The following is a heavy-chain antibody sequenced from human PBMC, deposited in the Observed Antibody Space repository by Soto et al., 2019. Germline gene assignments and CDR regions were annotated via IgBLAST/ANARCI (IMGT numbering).Heavy chain of an antibody. CDR3: ALRSDFSTFDY. Sequence: QVQLVPSGAEVKKPGSSVKVSCKASGVTFSTSAINWVRQAPGQGLEWMGGIIPTFGPATYAQKFQGKVTMTPDEPTSTMSMELNSVISEYAAPYYCALRSDFSTFDYWGPATQDIGAS. V-gene: IGHV1-69*01. J-gene: IGHJ4*01. D-gene: IGHD2-21*02. CDR2: IIPTFGPA. CDR1: GVTFSTSA.